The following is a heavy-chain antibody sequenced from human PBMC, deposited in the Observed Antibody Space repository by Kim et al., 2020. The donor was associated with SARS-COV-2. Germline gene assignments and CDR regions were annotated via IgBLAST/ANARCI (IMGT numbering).Heavy chain of an antibody. J-gene: IGHJ5*02. Sequence: ASVKVSCKVSGYTLTDLSMHWVRQAPGKGLEWMGGFDPEDGETIYAQKFQGRVTMTEDTSTDTAYMELSSLRSEDTAVYYCATYWAGPIANRGGFDPWGQGTLVTVSS. CDR3: ATYWAGPIANRGGFDP. D-gene: IGHD7-27*01. CDR1: GYTLTDLS. V-gene: IGHV1-24*01. CDR2: FDPEDGET.